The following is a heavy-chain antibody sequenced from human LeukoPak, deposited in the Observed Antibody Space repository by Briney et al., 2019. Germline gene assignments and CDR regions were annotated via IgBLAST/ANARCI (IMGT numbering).Heavy chain of an antibody. Sequence: GGSLRLSCAASGFTFSSYAMHWVRQAPGKGLEWVAVISYDGSNKYYADSVKGRFTISRDNAKNSLYLQMNSLRAEDTAVYYCARDRDPHVIGTTAIDYWGQGTLVTVSS. V-gene: IGHV3-30*04. J-gene: IGHJ4*02. D-gene: IGHD1-1*01. CDR1: GFTFSSYA. CDR2: ISYDGSNK. CDR3: ARDRDPHVIGTTAIDY.